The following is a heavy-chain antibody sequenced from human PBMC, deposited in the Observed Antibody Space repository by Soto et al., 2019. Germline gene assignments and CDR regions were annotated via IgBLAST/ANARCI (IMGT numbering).Heavy chain of an antibody. V-gene: IGHV3-30*04. CDR2: ISYDGSNK. CDR1: GFTFSSYA. D-gene: IGHD4-17*01. J-gene: IGHJ6*02. Sequence: GGSLRLSCAASGFTFSSYAMHWVRQAPGKGLEWVAVISYDGSNKYYADSVKGRFTISRDNSKNTLYLQMNSLRAEDTAVYYCARDKKDYGGIYYYYYYGVDVWGQGTTVTVSS. CDR3: ARDKKDYGGIYYYYYYGVDV.